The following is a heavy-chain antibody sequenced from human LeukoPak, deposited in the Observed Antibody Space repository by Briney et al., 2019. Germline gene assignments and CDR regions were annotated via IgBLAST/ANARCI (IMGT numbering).Heavy chain of an antibody. CDR3: AKDKALGYCSAGSCLYLDY. D-gene: IGHD2-15*01. CDR2: ISGDGGNT. CDR1: GFTFDDYA. J-gene: IGHJ4*02. Sequence: GGSLRLSCAASGFTFDDYAIHWVRQAPGKGLEWVSLISGDGGNTYYADSVKGRFTLSRDNSKNSLYLQMNSLRSEDIAFYYCAKDKALGYCSAGSCLYLDYWGQGTLVTVSS. V-gene: IGHV3-43*02.